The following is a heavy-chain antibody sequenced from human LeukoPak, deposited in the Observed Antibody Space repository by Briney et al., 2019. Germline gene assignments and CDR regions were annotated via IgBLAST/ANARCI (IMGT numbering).Heavy chain of an antibody. D-gene: IGHD1-20*01. CDR2: ISYDGSNK. Sequence: GGSLRLSCAASGFTFSSYAMHWVRQAPGKGLEWVAVISYDGSNKYYADSVKGRFTISRDNSKNTLYLQMNSLRAEDTAVYYCARRRYNWNAIDYWGQGTLVTVSS. V-gene: IGHV3-30-3*01. CDR3: ARRRYNWNAIDY. CDR1: GFTFSSYA. J-gene: IGHJ4*02.